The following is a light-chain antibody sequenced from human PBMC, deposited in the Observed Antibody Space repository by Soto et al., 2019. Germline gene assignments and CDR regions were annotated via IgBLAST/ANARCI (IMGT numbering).Light chain of an antibody. J-gene: IGKJ4*01. CDR3: QQRSHWLLT. Sequence: EIVLTQSPATLSLSPGERATLSCRASLSVRNYLAWYQQRPGQAPRLLIYDASNRATGVTARFSGGGSGTAVIFTISSLVAEDFAVSYCQQRSHWLLTFGGGTKVEL. CDR2: DAS. V-gene: IGKV3-11*01. CDR1: LSVRNY.